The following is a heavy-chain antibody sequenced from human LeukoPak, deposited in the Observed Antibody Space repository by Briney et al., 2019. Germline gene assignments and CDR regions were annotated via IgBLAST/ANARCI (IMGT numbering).Heavy chain of an antibody. CDR3: ARGRTIFGVVISYDYYYYGMDV. Sequence: GASVKVSCKASGYTFTSYYMHWVRPAPGQGLEWMGIINPSGGSTSYAQKFQGRVTMTRDTSTSTVDMELSSLRSEDTAVYYCARGRTIFGVVISYDYYYYGMDVWGQGTTVTVSS. CDR1: GYTFTSYY. D-gene: IGHD3-3*01. J-gene: IGHJ6*02. CDR2: INPSGGST. V-gene: IGHV1-46*01.